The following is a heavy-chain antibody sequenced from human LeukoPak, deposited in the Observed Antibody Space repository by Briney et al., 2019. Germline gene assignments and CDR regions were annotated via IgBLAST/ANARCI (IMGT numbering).Heavy chain of an antibody. V-gene: IGHV3-15*01. Sequence: GGSLRLSCAASGFTFSGSAMHWVRQASGKGLEWVGRIKSKTDGGTTDYAAPVKGRFTISRDDSKNTLYLQMNSLKTEDTAVYYCTTDETYYDILTGSYYFDYWGRGTLVTVSS. CDR3: TTDETYYDILTGSYYFDY. D-gene: IGHD3-9*01. J-gene: IGHJ4*02. CDR2: IKSKTDGGTT. CDR1: GFTFSGSA.